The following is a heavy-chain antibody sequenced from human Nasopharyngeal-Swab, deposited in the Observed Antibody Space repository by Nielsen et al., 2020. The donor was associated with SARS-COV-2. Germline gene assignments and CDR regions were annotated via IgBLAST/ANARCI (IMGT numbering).Heavy chain of an antibody. J-gene: IGHJ3*02. CDR3: AREPTTLGAFDI. D-gene: IGHD1-14*01. V-gene: IGHV3-30*03. Sequence: GESLKISCAASGFPFSSYGMHWVRQAPGKGLEWVAVISYDGSNKYYADSVKGRFTISRDNSKNTLYLQMNSLRAEDTAAYYCAREPTTLGAFDIWGQGTMVTVSS. CDR2: ISYDGSNK. CDR1: GFPFSSYG.